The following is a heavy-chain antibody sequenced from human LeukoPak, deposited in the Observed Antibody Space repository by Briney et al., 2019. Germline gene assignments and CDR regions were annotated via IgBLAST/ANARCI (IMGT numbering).Heavy chain of an antibody. D-gene: IGHD5-18*01. CDR2: ISWNSGSI. CDR3: AKGDQYTYGSAVGY. CDR1: GFTFDDYA. J-gene: IGHJ4*02. Sequence: GGSLRLSCAASGFTFDDYAMHWVRQTPGEGLEWVSGISWNSGSIGYADSVKCRFTISRDNAKNSLYLQMNSLRAEDTALYYCAKGDQYTYGSAVGYWGQGTLVTVSS. V-gene: IGHV3-9*01.